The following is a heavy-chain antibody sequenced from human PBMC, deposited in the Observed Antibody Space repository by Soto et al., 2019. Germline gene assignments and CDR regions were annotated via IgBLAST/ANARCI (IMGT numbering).Heavy chain of an antibody. CDR2: VNQSGET. V-gene: IGHV4-34*01. J-gene: IGHJ5*02. Sequence: SESLSLSCCVYVCSFSNYYGIGVRPPPGKGLGWMGEVNQSGETTYNPSLQSRPTTSLDTSNNQFSLKMTSVTAADPAMYFCTRRGRFPKYWFDPWGQGTQVTVSS. CDR3: TRRGRFPKYWFDP. CDR1: VCSFSNYY.